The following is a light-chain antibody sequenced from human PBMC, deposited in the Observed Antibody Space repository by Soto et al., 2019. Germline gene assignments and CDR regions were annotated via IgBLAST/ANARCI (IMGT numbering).Light chain of an antibody. CDR3: QHFNSYPWT. CDR2: AAS. V-gene: IGKV1-39*01. CDR1: QSISSY. Sequence: IQMNHSPPSLSASIGDRVTITCRASQSISSYLNWYQQKPGKAPNLLIYAASSLQGGVPSRFTGSGSGTEFTLTISSLQPDDFATYYCQHFNSYPWTFGQGTKVDIK. J-gene: IGKJ1*01.